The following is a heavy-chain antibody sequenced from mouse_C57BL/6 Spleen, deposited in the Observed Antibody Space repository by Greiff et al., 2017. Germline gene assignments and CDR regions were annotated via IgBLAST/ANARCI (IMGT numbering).Heavy chain of an antibody. CDR1: GYSFTGYY. V-gene: IGHV1-42*01. D-gene: IGHD2-3*01. CDR2: INPSTGGT. CDR3: ARRGDYGYYVLFAY. J-gene: IGHJ3*01. Sequence: EVQLQQSGPELVKPGASVKISCKASGYSFTGYYMNWVKQSPEKSLEWIGEINPSTGGTTYNQKFKAKATLTVDKSSSTAYMQLKSLTSEDSAVYYCARRGDYGYYVLFAYWGQGTLVTVSA.